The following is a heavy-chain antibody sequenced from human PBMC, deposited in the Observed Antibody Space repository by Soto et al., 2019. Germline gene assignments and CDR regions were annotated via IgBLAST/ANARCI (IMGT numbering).Heavy chain of an antibody. V-gene: IGHV2-5*02. CDR3: AHRLINDILTGYYNVGDDAFDI. Sequence: QITLKESGPTLVKPTQTLTLTCTFSGFSLSTSGVGVGWIRQPPGKALEWLALIYWDDDKRYSPSLKSRLTITKDTSKNQVVLTMNNIDPADSATYSCAHRLINDILTGYYNVGDDAFDICDQGTMVTVSS. CDR2: IYWDDDK. D-gene: IGHD3-9*01. J-gene: IGHJ3*02. CDR1: GFSLSTSGVG.